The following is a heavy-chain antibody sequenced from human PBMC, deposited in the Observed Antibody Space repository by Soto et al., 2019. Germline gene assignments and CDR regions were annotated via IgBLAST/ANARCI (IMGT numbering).Heavy chain of an antibody. J-gene: IGHJ5*02. V-gene: IGHV4-30-4*01. CDR3: VREGGDNWFEP. CDR2: IYYSGST. Sequence: SETLSLTCTVSGGSISSGDYYWSWIRQPPGKGLEWIGYIYYSGSTFYNPSLNNRVTISLDTSKIQFSLKLSSVTDADTAVYYCVREGGDNWFEPWGQGTLVTVCS. CDR1: GGSISSGDYY. D-gene: IGHD3-16*01.